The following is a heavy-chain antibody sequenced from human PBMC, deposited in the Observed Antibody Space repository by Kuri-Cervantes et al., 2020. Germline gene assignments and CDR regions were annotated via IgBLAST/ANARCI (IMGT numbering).Heavy chain of an antibody. V-gene: IGHV1-69*13. CDR2: IIPIFGTA. Sequence: SVKVSCKASGGTFSSYAISWVRQAPGQGLEWMGGIIPIFGTANYAQKFQGRVTITADESTSTAYMGLSSLRSEDTAVYYCARSIAPSYYYYGMDVWGQGTTVTVSS. D-gene: IGHD6-6*01. J-gene: IGHJ6*02. CDR1: GGTFSSYA. CDR3: ARSIAPSYYYYGMDV.